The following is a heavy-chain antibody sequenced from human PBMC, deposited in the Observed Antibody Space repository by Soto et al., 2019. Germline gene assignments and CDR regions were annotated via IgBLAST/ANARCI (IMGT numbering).Heavy chain of an antibody. Sequence: QVQLVQSGAEVKKPGASVKVSCKASGYTFTRYDINWVRQATGQGLEWMGWMNPNSGNTGYAQKFRGRVTMTRNTSRSTAYMELSSLRSEDTAVYYCARERTGTTRMDVWGQGTTVNVSS. J-gene: IGHJ6*02. V-gene: IGHV1-8*01. CDR1: GYTFTRYD. CDR3: ARERTGTTRMDV. CDR2: MNPNSGNT. D-gene: IGHD1-1*01.